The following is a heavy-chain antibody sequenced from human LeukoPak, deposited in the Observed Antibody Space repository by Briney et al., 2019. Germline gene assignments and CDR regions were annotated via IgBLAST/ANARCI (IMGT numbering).Heavy chain of an antibody. CDR1: GFTFSTYG. D-gene: IGHD3-10*01. J-gene: IGHJ4*02. CDR3: AIRGRAPGDSAPFL. CDR2: IQYDGNTK. V-gene: IGHV3-30*02. Sequence: GGSLRLSCAASGFTFSTYGIHWVRQAPVKGLEWVAFIQYDGNTKFYADSVKGRFTISRDNSRNTLFLQVDSLRADDTATYYCAIRGRAPGDSAPFLGGQGTLVTVSS.